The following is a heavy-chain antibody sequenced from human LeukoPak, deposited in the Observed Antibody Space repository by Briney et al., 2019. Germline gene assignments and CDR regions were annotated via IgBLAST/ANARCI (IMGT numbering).Heavy chain of an antibody. CDR1: GYTLTELS. V-gene: IGHV1-24*01. CDR2: FDPEDGET. Sequence: ASVKVSCKVSGYTLTELSMHWVRQAPGKGLEWMGGFDPEDGETIYAQKFQGRVTMTEDTSTDTAYMELSSLRSEDTAVYYCATDRGTTGTTTWFDYWGQGTLVTVFS. J-gene: IGHJ4*02. CDR3: ATDRGTTGTTTWFDY. D-gene: IGHD1-1*01.